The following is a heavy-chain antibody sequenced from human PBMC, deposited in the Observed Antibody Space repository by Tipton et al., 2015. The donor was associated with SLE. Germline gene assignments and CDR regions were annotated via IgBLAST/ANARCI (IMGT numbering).Heavy chain of an antibody. D-gene: IGHD2-21*02. CDR3: AGGDRFAYYYGLDV. V-gene: IGHV4-59*11. CDR2: IYYSGST. CDR1: GGSISSHY. J-gene: IGHJ6*02. Sequence: PGLVKPSETLSLTCTVSGGSISSHYWGWIRQPPGKGLEWIGYIYYSGSTNYNPSLKSRVTISVDTSKNQFSLNLSSVTAADTAFYYCAGGDRFAYYYGLDVWGQGTTVTVSS.